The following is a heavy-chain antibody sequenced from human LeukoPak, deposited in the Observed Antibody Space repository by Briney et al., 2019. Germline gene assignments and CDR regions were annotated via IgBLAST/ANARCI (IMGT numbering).Heavy chain of an antibody. D-gene: IGHD3-3*01. CDR2: ISYDGSNK. CDR1: GFTFSSYA. J-gene: IGHJ5*02. V-gene: IGHV3-30*18. CDR3: AKSALRFREWFDP. Sequence: GGSLRLSCAASGFTFSSYAMHWVRQAPGKGLEWVAVISYDGSNKYYADSVKGRFTISRDNSKNTLYLQMNSLRAEDTAVYYCAKSALRFREWFDPWGQGTLVTVSS.